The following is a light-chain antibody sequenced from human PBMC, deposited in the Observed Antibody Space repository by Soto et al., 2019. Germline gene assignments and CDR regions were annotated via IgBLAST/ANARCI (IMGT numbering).Light chain of an antibody. CDR3: AAWDDSLNYV. V-gene: IGLV1-44*01. J-gene: IGLJ1*01. CDR1: STSIGSIS. CDR2: SNN. Sequence: SLRSQPPSASGTPRQRVSISWSGTSTSIGSISVRWYQQLPGTAPTLLIYSNNQRPSGVPDRFYGSKSGTSASLAISGLQSEDEADYYCAAWDDSLNYVFGTGTKVTVL.